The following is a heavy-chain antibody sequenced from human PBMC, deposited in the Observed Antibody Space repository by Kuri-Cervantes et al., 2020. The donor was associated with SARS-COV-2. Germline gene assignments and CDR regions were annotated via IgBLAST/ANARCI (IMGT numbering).Heavy chain of an antibody. J-gene: IGHJ6*02. CDR1: GYTFTGYY. CDR3: ASGFWSGYYDHYGMDV. D-gene: IGHD3-3*01. CDR2: INPNSGGT. Sequence: ASVKVSCKASGYTFTGYYMHWVRQAPGQGLEWMGWINPNSGGTNYAQKFQGWVTMTRDTSISTAYMELSRLRSDDTAVYYCASGFWSGYYDHYGMDVWGQGTTVTVSS. V-gene: IGHV1-2*04.